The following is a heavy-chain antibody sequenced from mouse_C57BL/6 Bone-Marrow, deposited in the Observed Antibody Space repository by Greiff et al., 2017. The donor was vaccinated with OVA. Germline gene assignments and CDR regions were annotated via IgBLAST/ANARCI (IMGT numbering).Heavy chain of an antibody. D-gene: IGHD2-3*01. V-gene: IGHV5-6*01. J-gene: IGHJ3*01. CDR2: ISSGGSYT. CDR3: ARHDGYYVWFAY. Sequence: EVHLVESGGDLVKPGGSLTLSCAASGFPFSSYGMSWVRQTPDKRLEWVATISSGGSYTYYPDSVKGRFTISRDNAKNTLYLQMSILKSEDTAIYYCARHDGYYVWFAYWGQGTLVTVSA. CDR1: GFPFSSYG.